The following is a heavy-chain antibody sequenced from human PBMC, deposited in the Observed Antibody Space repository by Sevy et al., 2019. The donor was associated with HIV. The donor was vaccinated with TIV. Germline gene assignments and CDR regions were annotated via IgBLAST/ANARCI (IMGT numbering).Heavy chain of an antibody. J-gene: IGHJ3*02. Sequence: SETLSLTCTVSGGSISSYYWSWIRQPPGKGLEWIGYIYYSGSTNYNPSLKSRVTISVDTSNNQFSLKLSSVTAADTAVYYCARDRRYCSGGSCYSRGAFDIWGQGTMVTVSS. D-gene: IGHD2-15*01. V-gene: IGHV4-59*01. CDR1: GGSISSYY. CDR2: IYYSGST. CDR3: ARDRRYCSGGSCYSRGAFDI.